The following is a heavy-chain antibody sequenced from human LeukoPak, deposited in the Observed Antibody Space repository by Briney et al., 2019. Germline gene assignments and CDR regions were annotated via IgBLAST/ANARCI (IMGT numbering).Heavy chain of an antibody. V-gene: IGHV1-69*05. J-gene: IGHJ4*02. CDR2: IIPIFGTA. Sequence: ASVKVSCKASGGTFSSYAISWVRQAPGQGLEWMGGIIPIFGTANYAQKFQGRVTITTDESTSTAYMELSSLRSEDTAVYYCARGPEGAAAPFDYWGQGTLVTVSS. D-gene: IGHD6-13*01. CDR1: GGTFSSYA. CDR3: ARGPEGAAAPFDY.